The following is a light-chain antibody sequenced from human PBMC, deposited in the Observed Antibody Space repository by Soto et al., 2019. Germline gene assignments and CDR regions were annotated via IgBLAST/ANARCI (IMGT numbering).Light chain of an antibody. J-gene: IGKJ1*01. CDR2: AAS. Sequence: DIQMTQSPSSLSASVGDRVTITCRASQSITNYLNWYQQKPGKAPKLLIYAASSLQSGVPSRFSGSESGTDFTLSISSLQPEDFAXXYCQQSYSTPWTFGQGTKVEIK. V-gene: IGKV1-39*01. CDR3: QQSYSTPWT. CDR1: QSITNY.